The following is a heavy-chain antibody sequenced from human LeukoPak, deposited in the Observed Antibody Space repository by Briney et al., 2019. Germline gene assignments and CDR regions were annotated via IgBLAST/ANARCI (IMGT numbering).Heavy chain of an antibody. CDR2: ISYDGSNK. D-gene: IGHD3-10*01. Sequence: GGSLRLSCAASGFSFSSYAMHWVRQAPGKGLEWVAVISYDGSNKYYADPVKGRFTISRDNSKNTLYLQMNSLRAEDTAVYYCARDSNYYGSGSHLDYWGQGTLVTVSS. J-gene: IGHJ4*02. CDR3: ARDSNYYGSGSHLDY. V-gene: IGHV3-30-3*01. CDR1: GFSFSSYA.